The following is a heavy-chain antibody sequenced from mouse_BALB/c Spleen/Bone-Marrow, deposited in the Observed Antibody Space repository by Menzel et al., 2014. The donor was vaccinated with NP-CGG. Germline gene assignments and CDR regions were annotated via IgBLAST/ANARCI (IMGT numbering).Heavy chain of an antibody. CDR2: IDPANGNT. CDR3: ARWEYYAMDD. CDR1: GFNIKDTY. J-gene: IGHJ4*01. Sequence: EVQLVESGAELVKPGASVKLSCTASGFNIKDTYMHWVKQRPEQGLEWIGRIDPANGNTKYDPKFQGKATITADTSSNTAYLQLSSLTSEDTAVYYCARWEYYAMDDWGQGTSVTVSS. D-gene: IGHD4-1*01. V-gene: IGHV14-3*02.